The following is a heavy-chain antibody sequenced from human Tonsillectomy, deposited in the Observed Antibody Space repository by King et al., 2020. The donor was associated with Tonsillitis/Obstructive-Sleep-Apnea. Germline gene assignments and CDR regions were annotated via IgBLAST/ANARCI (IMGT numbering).Heavy chain of an antibody. CDR1: GFTFSGSA. CDR2: IRSKANSYAT. D-gene: IGHD6-19*01. V-gene: IGHV3-73*01. CDR3: TTTGIAVAGTYAFDI. J-gene: IGHJ3*02. Sequence: VQLVESRGGLVQPGGSLKLSCAASGFTFSGSAMHWVRQASGKGLEWVGRIRSKANSYATAYAASVKGRFTISRDDSKNTAYLQMNSLKTEDTAVYYCTTTGIAVAGTYAFDIWGQGTMVTVSS.